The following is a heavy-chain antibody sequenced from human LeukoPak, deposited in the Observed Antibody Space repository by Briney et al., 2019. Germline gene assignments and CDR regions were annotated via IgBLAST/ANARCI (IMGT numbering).Heavy chain of an antibody. CDR3: ARVRSSGWYYFDY. V-gene: IGHV3-23*01. CDR2: ISGSGGST. Sequence: GGSLRLSCAASGFTFSSYAMSWVRQAPGKGLEWVSAISGSGGSTYYADSVKGRFTISRDNSKNTLYLQMNSLRAEDTAVYYCARVRSSGWYYFDYWGQGTLVTVSS. D-gene: IGHD6-19*01. J-gene: IGHJ4*02. CDR1: GFTFSSYA.